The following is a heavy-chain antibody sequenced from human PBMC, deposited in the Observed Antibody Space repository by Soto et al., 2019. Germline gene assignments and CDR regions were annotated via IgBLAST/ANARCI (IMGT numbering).Heavy chain of an antibody. Sequence: GGSLRLSCAASGFTFSSYAMSWVRQAPGKGLEWVSAISGSGGSTYYADSVKGRFAISRDISKNTLYLQMSSLRAEDTAVYYCAKEGCSSTSCQVDYWGQGTLVTVSS. D-gene: IGHD2-2*01. J-gene: IGHJ4*02. CDR3: AKEGCSSTSCQVDY. CDR2: ISGSGGST. CDR1: GFTFSSYA. V-gene: IGHV3-23*01.